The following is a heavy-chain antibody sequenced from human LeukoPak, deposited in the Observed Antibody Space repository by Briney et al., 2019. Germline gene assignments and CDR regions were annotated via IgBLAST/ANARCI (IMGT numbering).Heavy chain of an antibody. V-gene: IGHV4-4*07. D-gene: IGHD2-2*02. CDR3: ARHPPRDCSSSSCYKRWFDP. CDR1: GGSISSYY. CDR2: IYTSGST. Sequence: PSETLSLTCTVSGGSISSYYWSWIRQPAGKGLEWIGRIYTSGSTNYNPSLKSRVTISVDKSKNQFSLKLNSVTAADTAVYYCARHPPRDCSSSSCYKRWFDPWGQGTLVTVSS. J-gene: IGHJ5*02.